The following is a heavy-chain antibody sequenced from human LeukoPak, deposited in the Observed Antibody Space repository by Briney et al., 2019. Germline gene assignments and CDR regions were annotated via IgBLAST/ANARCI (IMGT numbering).Heavy chain of an antibody. V-gene: IGHV4-59*01. CDR2: IYHSGST. D-gene: IGHD6-13*01. CDR1: GGSMSSYY. CDR3: ARTTEAHSWRTRYYDYYMDV. Sequence: SETLSLTCSVSGGSMSSYYWSWIRQSPGKGLEWIGYIYHSGSTDYNSSLKSRVTISEDTSKKQFSLKVSSVTAADTAVYYCARTTEAHSWRTRYYDYYMDVWGKGTTVTVSS. J-gene: IGHJ6*03.